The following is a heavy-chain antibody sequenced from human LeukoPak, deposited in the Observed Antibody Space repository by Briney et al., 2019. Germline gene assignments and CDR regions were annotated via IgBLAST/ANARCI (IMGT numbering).Heavy chain of an antibody. CDR2: ISAYNGNT. CDR3: ARDRGYCSGGSCYYYGMDV. D-gene: IGHD2-15*01. Sequence: ASVKVSRKASGYTFTSYGISWVRQAPGQGLEWMGWISAYNGNTNYAQKLQGRVTMTTDTSTSTAYMELRSLRSDDTAVYYCARDRGYCSGGSCYYYGMDVWGQGTTVTVSS. CDR1: GYTFTSYG. V-gene: IGHV1-18*01. J-gene: IGHJ6*02.